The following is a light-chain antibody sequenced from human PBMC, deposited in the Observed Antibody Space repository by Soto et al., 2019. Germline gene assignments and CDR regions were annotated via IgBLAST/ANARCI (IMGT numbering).Light chain of an antibody. Sequence: EIVLAQSPGTLSLSPGERATLSCRASQSVSSNFLAWYQKKPGQAPRLLIYGASSRATGIPDRFSGSGSGTDFILTISRLEPEDLAVYYCQQYGTSPPTFGQGTRLDIK. CDR2: GAS. CDR3: QQYGTSPPT. V-gene: IGKV3-20*01. CDR1: QSVSSNF. J-gene: IGKJ5*01.